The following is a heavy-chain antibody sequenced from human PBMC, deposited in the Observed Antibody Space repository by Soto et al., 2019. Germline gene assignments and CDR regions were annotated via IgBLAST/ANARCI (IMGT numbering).Heavy chain of an antibody. CDR1: VFTFSAYW. CDR3: ARVALGSYHWFDP. Sequence: GGSLRLSCAASVFTFSAYWMHWVRQAPGKGLVWVSRINTDGSTTSYADSVKGRFTISRDNAKNTLYLQMNSLRVEDTAVYYCARVALGSYHWFDPWGQGTLVTVSS. CDR2: INTDGSTT. J-gene: IGHJ5*02. D-gene: IGHD3-16*02. V-gene: IGHV3-74*01.